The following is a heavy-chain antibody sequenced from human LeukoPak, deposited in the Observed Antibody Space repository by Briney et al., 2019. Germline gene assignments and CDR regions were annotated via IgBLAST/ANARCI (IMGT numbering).Heavy chain of an antibody. V-gene: IGHV3-30*02. Sequence: GGSLRLSCAASGFTFSSYGMHWVRQAPGKGLEWVAFIRYDGSNKYYADSVKGRFTISRDNSTNTLYLQMNSLRAEDTAVYYCAKGPVRGVIMDYWGQGTLVTVSS. J-gene: IGHJ4*02. CDR3: AKGPVRGVIMDY. D-gene: IGHD3-10*01. CDR2: IRYDGSNK. CDR1: GFTFSSYG.